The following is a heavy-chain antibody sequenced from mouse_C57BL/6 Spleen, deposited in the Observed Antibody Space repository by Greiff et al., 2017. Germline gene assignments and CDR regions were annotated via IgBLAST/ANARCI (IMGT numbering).Heavy chain of an antibody. D-gene: IGHD2-3*01. CDR3: ERGDGYYEGAMDY. CDR2: IHPNSGST. Sequence: VQLQQPGAELVKPGASVKLSCKASGYTFTSYWMHWVKQRPGQGLEWIGMIHPNSGSTNYNEKFQSKATLTVDKSSSTAYMQLSSLTSEDSAVYDCERGDGYYEGAMDYWGQGTSVTVSS. CDR1: GYTFTSYW. V-gene: IGHV1-64*01. J-gene: IGHJ4*01.